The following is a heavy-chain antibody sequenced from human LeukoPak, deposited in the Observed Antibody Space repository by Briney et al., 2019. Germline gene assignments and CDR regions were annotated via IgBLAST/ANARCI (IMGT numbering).Heavy chain of an antibody. D-gene: IGHD3-10*01. J-gene: IGHJ4*02. CDR1: GFTFSGRW. CDR3: ALYTYGYSFDY. CDR2: IKQDGSEN. Sequence: PGGSLRLSCAASGFTFSGRWMSWVRQARGQGPERVANIKQDGSENHYVDSVKGRFTISRDNAKNSLYLQMNSLRVEDTAVYYCALYTYGYSFDYWGQGALVIVSS. V-gene: IGHV3-7*03.